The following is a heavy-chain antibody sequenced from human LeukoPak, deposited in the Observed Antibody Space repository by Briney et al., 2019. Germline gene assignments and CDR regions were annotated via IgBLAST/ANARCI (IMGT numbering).Heavy chain of an antibody. CDR2: IKEDGSEK. D-gene: IGHD4-11*01. CDR1: GFTFSNYW. CDR3: ARDYGHDYSSQTY. Sequence: GGSLRLSCAASGFTFSNYWMRWVRQVPGKGLEWVASIKEDGSEKHYVDSVKGRFTTSRDIAKNSLYLQMNSLRDDDTAVYYCARDYGHDYSSQTYWGQGTLVTVSS. V-gene: IGHV3-7*01. J-gene: IGHJ4*02.